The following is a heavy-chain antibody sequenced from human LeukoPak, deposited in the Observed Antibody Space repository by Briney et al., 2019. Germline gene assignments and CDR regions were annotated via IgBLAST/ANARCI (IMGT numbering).Heavy chain of an antibody. Sequence: SETLSLTCTVSGGSITSYYWTWIRQPPGKGLEWIGYIYPSGSTNYSPSLKSRVTISVDTSKNQFSLKLSSVTAADTAVYYCARAYSSSYYFDYRGQGTLVTVSS. J-gene: IGHJ4*02. CDR3: ARAYSSSYYFDY. D-gene: IGHD6-6*01. CDR1: GGSITSYY. CDR2: IYPSGST. V-gene: IGHV4-4*09.